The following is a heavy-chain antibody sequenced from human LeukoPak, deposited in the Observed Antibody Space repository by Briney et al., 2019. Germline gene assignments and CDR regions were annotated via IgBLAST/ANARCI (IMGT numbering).Heavy chain of an antibody. CDR2: INHSGST. CDR3: AKDPQYYYASGSSFYFHY. CDR1: GGSFSGYY. V-gene: IGHV4-34*01. D-gene: IGHD3-10*01. J-gene: IGHJ4*02. Sequence: SETLSLTCAVYGGSFSGYYWSWIRQPPGKGLEWIGEINHSGSTNYNPSLKSRVTISVDTSKNQFSLKLSSVTAADTAIYYCAKDPQYYYASGSSFYFHYWGQGTLVTVSS.